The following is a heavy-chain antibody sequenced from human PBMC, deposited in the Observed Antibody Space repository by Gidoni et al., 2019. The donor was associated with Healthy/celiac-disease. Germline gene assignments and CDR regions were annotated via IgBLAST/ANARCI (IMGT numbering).Heavy chain of an antibody. CDR3: ARDRSMVRGKGPTPIDY. D-gene: IGHD3-10*01. Sequence: QVQLVESGGGLVKPGGSLSLSCATSGFTFSDYYMSWIRQAPGKGLEWVSYISSSGNTMYYADAVKGRFTISRDNAKNSLYLQMNSLRAEDTAVYYCARDRSMVRGKGPTPIDYWGQGTLVTVSS. V-gene: IGHV3-11*01. CDR1: GFTFSDYY. CDR2: ISSSGNTM. J-gene: IGHJ4*02.